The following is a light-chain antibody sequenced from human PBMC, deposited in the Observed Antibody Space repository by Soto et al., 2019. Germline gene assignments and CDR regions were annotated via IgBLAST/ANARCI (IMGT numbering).Light chain of an antibody. Sequence: QSALTQPASVSESPGQSITITCTGTISDVGGYDYVSWYQHHPGKVPKLIIYEVTKRPSGVSHRFSGSKSGNTASLTISGLQAEDEADYYCSSYTRNSALVFGGGTKLTVL. J-gene: IGLJ2*01. CDR3: SSYTRNSALV. CDR2: EVT. V-gene: IGLV2-14*01. CDR1: ISDVGGYDY.